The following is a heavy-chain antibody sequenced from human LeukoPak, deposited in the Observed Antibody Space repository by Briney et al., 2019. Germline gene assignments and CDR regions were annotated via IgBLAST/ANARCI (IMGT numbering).Heavy chain of an antibody. V-gene: IGHV3-33*06. CDR1: GFIFSNYG. Sequence: PGRSLRLSCAASGFIFSNYGMHWVRQAPGKGLQWVAIIWYDGSNKYYADSVKGRFTISRDNSKNTLYLQMNSLRVEDTAVYYCAKDVIKGSPLWVDYFDYWGQGTLVTVSS. CDR3: AKDVIKGSPLWVDYFDY. D-gene: IGHD5-18*01. CDR2: IWYDGSNK. J-gene: IGHJ4*02.